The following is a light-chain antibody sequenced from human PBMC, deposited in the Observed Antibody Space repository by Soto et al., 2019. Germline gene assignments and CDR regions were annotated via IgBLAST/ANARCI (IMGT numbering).Light chain of an antibody. J-gene: IGKJ1*01. CDR3: QQYGSSPKT. CDR2: GAS. V-gene: IGKV3-20*01. CDR1: QSVSSSY. Sequence: EIVLTQSPGTLSLSPGEGATLSCRASQSVSSSYLAWYQQKPGQAPRLLIYGASSRATGIPDRFSGSGSGTDFTLTISRLEPEEFAVYYCQQYGSSPKTFRQGTKVDIK.